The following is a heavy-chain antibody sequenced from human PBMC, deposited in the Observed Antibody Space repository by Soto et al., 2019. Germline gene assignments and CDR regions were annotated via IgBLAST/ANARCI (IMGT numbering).Heavy chain of an antibody. Sequence: PSETLSLTCTVSGGSISSFYWSWIRQPDGKGLEWIGRIYSGGRNNYNPSLKSRVTMSVDTSKNQFSLRLSSVTAADTAVYYCARDRAHFYESSGRLDLWGQGMLVTVSS. J-gene: IGHJ4*02. CDR1: GGSISSFY. CDR3: ARDRAHFYESSGRLDL. V-gene: IGHV4-4*07. D-gene: IGHD3-22*01. CDR2: IYSGGRN.